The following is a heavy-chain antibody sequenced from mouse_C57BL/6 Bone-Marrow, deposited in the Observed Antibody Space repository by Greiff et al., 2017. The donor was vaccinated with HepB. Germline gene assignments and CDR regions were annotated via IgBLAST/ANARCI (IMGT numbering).Heavy chain of an antibody. V-gene: IGHV1-39*01. CDR3: ARDYYGSSYYFDY. D-gene: IGHD1-1*01. CDR1: GYSFTDYY. Sequence: EVKLQQSGPELVKPGASVKISCKASGYSFTDYYMNWVKQSDGKSLEWIGVINPNYGTTSYNQKFKGKATLTVDQSSSTAYMQLNSLTSEDSAVYYCARDYYGSSYYFDYWGQGTTLTVSS. CDR2: INPNYGTT. J-gene: IGHJ2*01.